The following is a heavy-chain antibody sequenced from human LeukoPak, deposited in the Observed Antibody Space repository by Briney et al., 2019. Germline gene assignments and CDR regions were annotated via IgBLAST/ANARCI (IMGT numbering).Heavy chain of an antibody. CDR3: ARIPFRRDIVATTCSGSNDY. D-gene: IGHD5-12*01. CDR1: GYSFTSYW. CDR2: IYPGDSDT. J-gene: IGHJ4*02. V-gene: IGHV5-51*01. Sequence: GESLKISCKGSGYSFTSYWIGWVRQMPGKGLEWMGIIYPGDSDTRYSPSFQGQVTISADKSISTAYLQWSSLKASDTAMYYCARIPFRRDIVATTCSGSNDYWGQGTLVTVSS.